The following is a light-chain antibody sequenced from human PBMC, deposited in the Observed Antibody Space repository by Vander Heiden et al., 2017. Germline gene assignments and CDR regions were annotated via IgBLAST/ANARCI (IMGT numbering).Light chain of an antibody. V-gene: IGKV3-20*01. CDR1: QSVSSSY. Sequence: EIVLTQSPGTLPLSQGERATLSCRASQSVSSSYLAWYQQKPGQAPRLLIYGASSRPTGIPDRFSGSGSGTDFTLTISRLDPEDFAVYYCQQYGSSPLTFGGGTKVEIK. CDR2: GAS. CDR3: QQYGSSPLT. J-gene: IGKJ4*01.